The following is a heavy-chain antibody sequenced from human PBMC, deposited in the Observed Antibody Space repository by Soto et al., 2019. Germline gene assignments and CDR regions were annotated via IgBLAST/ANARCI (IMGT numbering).Heavy chain of an antibody. V-gene: IGHV3-30*03. Sequence: GSLRLSCAASGFTFSSYGMHWVRQAPGKGLEWVAVISHDVSTKYYADSVKGRFTISRDNSKNTLHLQMNSLRVEDTAVYYCATNSYGYVSTYYFDYWGQGTLVTVSS. CDR3: ATNSYGYVSTYYFDY. J-gene: IGHJ4*02. D-gene: IGHD5-18*01. CDR1: GFTFSSYG. CDR2: ISHDVSTK.